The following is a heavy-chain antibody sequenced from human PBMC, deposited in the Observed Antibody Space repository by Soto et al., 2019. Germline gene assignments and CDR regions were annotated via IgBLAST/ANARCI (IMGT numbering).Heavy chain of an antibody. CDR1: GYSFATYW. J-gene: IGHJ4*02. CDR2: IYPGDSDT. CDR3: ARHGLHSDKQKSLDY. V-gene: IGHV5-51*01. D-gene: IGHD6-13*01. Sequence: GESLKISCKGSGYSFATYWIAWVRQMPGKGLEWMGIIYPGDSDTRYSPSFRGQVTISADKSISTAYLQWSSLRASDTAMYYCARHGLHSDKQKSLDYWGQGTLVTVSS.